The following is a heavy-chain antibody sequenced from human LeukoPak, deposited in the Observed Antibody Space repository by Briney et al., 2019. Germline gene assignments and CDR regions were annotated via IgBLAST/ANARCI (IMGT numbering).Heavy chain of an antibody. Sequence: ESLKISCKGSGYSFTSYWISWVRQMPGKGLEWMGRIDPSDSYTNYSPSFQGHVTISADKSISTAYLQWSSLKASDTALYYCARQPPAVAGSSWWFDPWGQGTLVTVSS. J-gene: IGHJ5*02. CDR2: IDPSDSYT. D-gene: IGHD6-19*01. CDR3: ARQPPAVAGSSWWFDP. V-gene: IGHV5-10-1*01. CDR1: GYSFTSYW.